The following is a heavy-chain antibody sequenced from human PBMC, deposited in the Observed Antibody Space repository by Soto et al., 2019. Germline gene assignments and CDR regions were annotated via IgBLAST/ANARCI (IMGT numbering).Heavy chain of an antibody. Sequence: EVQLLESGGGLVQPRGSLILSCAASGFIFDEYAMTWVRQAPGRGLEWVSTINSGGDTKYYADSVKGRFTISRDNSENTLFLQMNSLRADDTAVYFCAKGDWADCWGQGTLVTVSS. D-gene: IGHD3-16*01. V-gene: IGHV3-23*01. CDR1: GFIFDEYA. CDR2: INSGGDTK. J-gene: IGHJ4*02. CDR3: AKGDWADC.